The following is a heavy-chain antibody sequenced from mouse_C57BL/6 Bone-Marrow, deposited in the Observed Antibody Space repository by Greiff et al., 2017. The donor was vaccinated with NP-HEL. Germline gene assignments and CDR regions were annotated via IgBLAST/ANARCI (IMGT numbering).Heavy chain of an antibody. J-gene: IGHJ3*01. V-gene: IGHV1-80*01. CDR3: ARGYYGNFY. Sequence: VQRVESGAELVKPGASVKISCKASGYAFSSYWMNWVKQRPGKGLEWIGQIYPGDGDTNYNGKFKGKATLTAAKSSSTAYMQLSSLTSEDSAVYFCARGYYGNFYWGQGTLVTVSA. D-gene: IGHD2-1*01. CDR1: GYAFSSYW. CDR2: IYPGDGDT.